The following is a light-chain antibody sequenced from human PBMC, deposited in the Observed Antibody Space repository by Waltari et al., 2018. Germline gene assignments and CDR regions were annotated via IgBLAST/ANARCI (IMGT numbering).Light chain of an antibody. CDR2: LNN. Sequence: QSVLTQSPSASVAPGQRVTITCSGIAPNIEALGVDWYQQLPGTAPKLLMYLNNQRPSGVPDRFSGSKSGTSASRAISGLQSEDETDYYCASWDDILNGRVFGGGTKVTVL. J-gene: IGLJ3*02. CDR1: APNIEALG. CDR3: ASWDDILNGRV. V-gene: IGLV1-44*01.